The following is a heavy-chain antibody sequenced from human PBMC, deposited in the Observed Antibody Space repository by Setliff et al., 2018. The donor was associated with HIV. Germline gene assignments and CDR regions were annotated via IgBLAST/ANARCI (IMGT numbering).Heavy chain of an antibody. CDR2: INHSGST. D-gene: IGHD6-13*01. J-gene: IGHJ4*02. Sequence: PSETLSLTCAVYGESFSQYYWTWIRQPPGKGLEWIGEINHSGSTNNDPSLKGRVTISVDTSRNQFSLELHSVTAADTAVYYCARGPGGYTSSWHIDSWGQGTLVTVSS. CDR1: GESFSQYY. V-gene: IGHV4-34*01. CDR3: ARGPGGYTSSWHIDS.